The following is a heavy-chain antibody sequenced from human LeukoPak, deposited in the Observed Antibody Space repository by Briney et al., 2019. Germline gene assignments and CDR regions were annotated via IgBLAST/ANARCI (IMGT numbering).Heavy chain of an antibody. J-gene: IGHJ6*03. V-gene: IGHV3-33*06. CDR1: GFTFSSYG. D-gene: IGHD4-17*01. Sequence: PGGSLRLSCAASGFTFSSYGMHWVRQAPGKGLEWVADIWYDGSNKYYADSEKGRFTISRDNSKNTLYLQMNSLRAEDTAVYYCAKEAGDYVFYSYYYMDVWGKGTTVTVSS. CDR2: IWYDGSNK. CDR3: AKEAGDYVFYSYYYMDV.